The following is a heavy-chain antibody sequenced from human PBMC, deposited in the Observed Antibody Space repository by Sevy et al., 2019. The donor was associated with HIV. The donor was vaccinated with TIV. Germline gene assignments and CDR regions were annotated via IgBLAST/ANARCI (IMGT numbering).Heavy chain of an antibody. J-gene: IGHJ4*02. CDR2: ISSDGRNK. Sequence: GGSLRLSCAASGFTFSRYAMNWVRQAPGKGLEWVAVISSDGRNKYYADSVKARFTISRDNSKNTLYLQMNSLRSEDTALYYCAGDKGESSSSFLGELSYWGQGILVTVSS. CDR3: AGDKGESSSSFLGELSY. D-gene: IGHD3-16*02. V-gene: IGHV3-30*04. CDR1: GFTFSRYA.